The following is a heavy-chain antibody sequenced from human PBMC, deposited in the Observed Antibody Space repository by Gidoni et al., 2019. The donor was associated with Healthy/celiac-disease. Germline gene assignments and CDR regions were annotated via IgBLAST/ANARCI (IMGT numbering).Heavy chain of an antibody. V-gene: IGHV3-30-3*01. CDR2: ISYDGSNK. CDR3: ASSSPYYDILTGYREKLTYAFDI. Sequence: GLSWVAVISYDGSNKYYADSVKGRFTISRDNSKDTLYQQMNSLRAEDTAVYYCASSSPYYDILTGYREKLTYAFDIWGQGTMVTVSS. J-gene: IGHJ3*02. D-gene: IGHD3-9*01.